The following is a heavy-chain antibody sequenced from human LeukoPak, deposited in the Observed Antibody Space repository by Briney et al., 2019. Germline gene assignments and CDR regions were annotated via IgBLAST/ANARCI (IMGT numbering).Heavy chain of an antibody. Sequence: SETLSLTCTVSGGSISSYYWSWIRQPPGKGLEWIGYIYYSGSTNYNPSLKSRVTISADTSKNQFSLKLSSVTAADTAVYYCARVLEAYYYDSSVANWFDPWGQGTLVTVSS. CDR1: GGSISSYY. CDR3: ARVLEAYYYDSSVANWFDP. CDR2: IYYSGST. V-gene: IGHV4-59*01. J-gene: IGHJ5*02. D-gene: IGHD3-22*01.